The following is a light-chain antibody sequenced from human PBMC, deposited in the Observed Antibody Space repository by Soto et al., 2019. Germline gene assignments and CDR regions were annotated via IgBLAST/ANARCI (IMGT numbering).Light chain of an antibody. Sequence: VLTQSPVTLSLPPGERASLSCIASLCRSSYVAWHQQIPGEPPRLLIGGASSRATGIPDRFSGRGSGTDFTLTISIVHPDYFATYYCQQDNSYSRTFGQGTKVDI. CDR3: QQDNSYSRT. V-gene: IGKV3D-15*03. J-gene: IGKJ1*01. CDR1: LCRSSY. CDR2: GAS.